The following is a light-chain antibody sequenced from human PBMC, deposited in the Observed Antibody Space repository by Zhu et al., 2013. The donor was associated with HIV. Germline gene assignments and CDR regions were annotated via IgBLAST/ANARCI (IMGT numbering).Light chain of an antibody. CDR2: SSS. CDR1: QDVNTY. J-gene: IGKJ5*01. CDR3: QQTRSAPVD. Sequence: DIQMTQSPSTLSASVGDRVTITCRASQDVNTYVNWYQQKPGQVPKLLIYSSSTLQSGVPSRFSGGGSGTDFTLTISSLQAEDFATYYCQQTRSAPVDFGQGTRLEIK. V-gene: IGKV1-39*01.